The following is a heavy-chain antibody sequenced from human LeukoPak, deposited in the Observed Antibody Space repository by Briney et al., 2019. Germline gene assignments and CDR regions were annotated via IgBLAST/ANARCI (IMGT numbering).Heavy chain of an antibody. CDR3: ARDTMVRGTDY. J-gene: IGHJ4*02. CDR1: GGSISSGGYS. CDR2: IYHSGST. V-gene: IGHV4-30-2*01. D-gene: IGHD3-10*01. Sequence: SETLSLTCAVSGGSISSGGYSWSWIRQPPGKGLEWIGYIYHSGSTYYNPSLKSRVTISVDRSKNQFSLKLSSVTAADTAVYYCARDTMVRGTDYWGQGTLVTVSS.